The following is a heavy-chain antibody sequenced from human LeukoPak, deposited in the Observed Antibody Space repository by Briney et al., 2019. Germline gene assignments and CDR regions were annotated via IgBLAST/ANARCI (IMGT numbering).Heavy chain of an antibody. J-gene: IGHJ2*01. CDR3: VRDQHYYDSSGTNWYFDL. CDR1: GFTVSSNY. D-gene: IGHD3-22*01. CDR2: IYSGGST. V-gene: IGHV3-66*01. Sequence: PGGSLRLSCAASGFTVSSNYMSWVRQAPGKGLEWVSVIYSGGSTYYADSVKGRFTISRDNSKNTLYLLMNSLRAEDTAVYYCVRDQHYYDSSGTNWYFDLWGRGTLVTVSS.